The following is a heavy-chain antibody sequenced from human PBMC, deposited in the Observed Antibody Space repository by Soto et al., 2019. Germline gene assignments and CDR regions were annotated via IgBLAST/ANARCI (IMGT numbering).Heavy chain of an antibody. D-gene: IGHD1-1*01. CDR2: YYSGGST. Sequence: QVQLQESGSGLVKPSQSLSLTCTVSGVSLNTADTWWSWIRQSPGKGLEFIGYYYSGGSTYYDASIRSRVIISADTSNSQFSLKLSSATVADTAVYFCVRSRQMESGNDYGLDVWGQGTTVTVSS. CDR1: GVSLNTADTW. CDR3: VRSRQMESGNDYGLDV. V-gene: IGHV4-30-4*01. J-gene: IGHJ6*02.